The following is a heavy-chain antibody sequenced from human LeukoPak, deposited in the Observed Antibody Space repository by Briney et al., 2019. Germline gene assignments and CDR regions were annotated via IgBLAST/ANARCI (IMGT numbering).Heavy chain of an antibody. V-gene: IGHV3-48*03. Sequence: GGSLRLSCAASGLTFSNEMNWVRQAPGKGLEWVSYISSSGSTIYYADSVKGRFTISRDNAKNSLYLQMNSLRAEDTAVYYCAELGITMIGGVWGKGTTVTISS. J-gene: IGHJ6*04. CDR1: GLTFSNE. D-gene: IGHD3-10*02. CDR2: ISSSGSTI. CDR3: AELGITMIGGV.